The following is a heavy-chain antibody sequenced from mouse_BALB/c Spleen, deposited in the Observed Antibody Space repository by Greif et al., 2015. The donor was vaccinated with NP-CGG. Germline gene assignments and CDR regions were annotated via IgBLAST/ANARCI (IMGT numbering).Heavy chain of an antibody. CDR2: ISYDGSN. Sequence: DVKLQESGPGLVKPSQSPSLTCSVTGYSITSGYYWNWIRQFPGNKLEWMGYISYDGSNNYNPSLKNRISITRDTSKNQFFLKLNSVTTEDTATYYCATILLPVDYWGQGTTLTVSS. CDR1: GYSITSGYY. CDR3: ATILLPVDY. D-gene: IGHD2-1*01. V-gene: IGHV3-6*02. J-gene: IGHJ2*01.